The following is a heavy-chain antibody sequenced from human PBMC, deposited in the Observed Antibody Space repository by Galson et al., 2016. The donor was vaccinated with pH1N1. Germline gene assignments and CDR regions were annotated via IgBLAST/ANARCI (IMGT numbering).Heavy chain of an antibody. V-gene: IGHV1-18*01. Sequence: SCKASGYTFTNYGISWVRQAPGQGLEWMGWISTYTGNTNYAQQLQGRVTMTTDTSTGTAYMELRSLRSDDTAVYYCARDGGNYGSGIDYWGQGTLVTVSS. CDR3: ARDGGNYGSGIDY. CDR2: ISTYTGNT. D-gene: IGHD3-10*01. J-gene: IGHJ4*02. CDR1: GYTFTNYG.